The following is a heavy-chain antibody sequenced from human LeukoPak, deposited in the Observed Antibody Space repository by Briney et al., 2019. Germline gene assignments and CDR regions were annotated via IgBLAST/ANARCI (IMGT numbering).Heavy chain of an antibody. V-gene: IGHV3-23*01. Sequence: ETLSLTCTVSGGSISSGGYYWSWIRQAPGKGLEWVSAISNDGGATYYAGSVKGRFTISRDNSKDTLSLQMNSLRAEDTAVYYCAKESPYCRGTDCRIYYFDSWGQGTLVTVSS. D-gene: IGHD2-15*01. CDR1: GGSISSGGYY. J-gene: IGHJ4*02. CDR2: ISNDGGAT. CDR3: AKESPYCRGTDCRIYYFDS.